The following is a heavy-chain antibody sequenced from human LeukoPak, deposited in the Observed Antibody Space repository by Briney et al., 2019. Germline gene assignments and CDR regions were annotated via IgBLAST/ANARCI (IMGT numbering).Heavy chain of an antibody. J-gene: IGHJ6*02. D-gene: IGHD3-10*01. CDR3: ARVSGRGGPLAYYYYYGMDV. CDR1: GGSFSGYY. CDR2: INHSGST. Sequence: TASETLSLTCAVYGGSFSGYYWSWIRQPPGKGLEWIGEINHSGSTNYNPSLKSRVTISVDTSKNQFSLKLSSVTAADTAVYYCARVSGRGGPLAYYYYYGMDVWGQGTTVTVSS. V-gene: IGHV4-34*01.